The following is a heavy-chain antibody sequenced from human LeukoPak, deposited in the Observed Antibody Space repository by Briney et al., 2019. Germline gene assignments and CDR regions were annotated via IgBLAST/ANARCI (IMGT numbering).Heavy chain of an antibody. D-gene: IGHD6-19*01. CDR3: AKDPGRIAVAGTDY. Sequence: PGGSLRLSCAASGFTVSSNYMSWVRQAPGKGLEWVSAISGSGGSTYYADSVKGRFTISRDNSKNTLYLQMNSLRAEDTAVYYCAKDPGRIAVAGTDYWGQGTLVTVSS. V-gene: IGHV3-23*01. CDR1: GFTVSSNY. CDR2: ISGSGGST. J-gene: IGHJ4*02.